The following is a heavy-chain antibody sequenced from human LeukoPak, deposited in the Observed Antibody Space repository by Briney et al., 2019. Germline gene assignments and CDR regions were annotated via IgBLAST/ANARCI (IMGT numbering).Heavy chain of an antibody. CDR3: AKDMSETYYPNNYFDY. CDR2: IKQDGSEK. V-gene: IGHV3-7*03. D-gene: IGHD1-26*01. J-gene: IGHJ4*02. Sequence: GGSLRLSCAASGFTFSSYWMSWVRQAPGKGLEWVANIKQDGSEKYYVDSVKGRFTISRDNAKNSLYLQMNSLRPEDTALYYCAKDMSETYYPNNYFDYWGQGTLVTVSS. CDR1: GFTFSSYW.